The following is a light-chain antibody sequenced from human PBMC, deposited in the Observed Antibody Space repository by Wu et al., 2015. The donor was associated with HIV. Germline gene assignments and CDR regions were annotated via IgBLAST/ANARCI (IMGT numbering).Light chain of an antibody. CDR1: QSISDW. CDR3: QQYNSYST. CDR2: KTS. J-gene: IGKJ1*01. Sequence: DIEMTQSPSTLSASVGDRVTITCRASQSISDWLAWYQHKPGKAPKLLIYKTSSLKSGVPSRFSGSGSGTEFTLTISSLQPDDFATYYCQQYNSYSTFGQGTKVEIK. V-gene: IGKV1-5*03.